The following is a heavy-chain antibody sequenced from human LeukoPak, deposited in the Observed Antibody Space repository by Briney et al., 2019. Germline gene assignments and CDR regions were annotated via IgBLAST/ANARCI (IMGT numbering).Heavy chain of an antibody. CDR2: IKQDGSEK. V-gene: IGHV3-7*01. D-gene: IGHD2-2*01. Sequence: GGSLRLSCAASGFTFSSYWMNWVRQAPGKGLEWVANIKQDGSEKYYVDSVKGRFTISRDNAKNSLYLQMNSLRVEDTAVYYCARDGAPDAHCSSSSCAIRWGQGTLVTVSA. CDR1: GFTFSSYW. CDR3: ARDGAPDAHCSSSSCAIR. J-gene: IGHJ4*02.